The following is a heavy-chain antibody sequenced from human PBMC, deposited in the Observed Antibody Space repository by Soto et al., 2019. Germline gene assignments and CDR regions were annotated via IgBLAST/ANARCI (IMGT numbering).Heavy chain of an antibody. CDR2: ISCDGSST. D-gene: IGHD3-10*01. J-gene: IGHJ6*02. CDR3: ARDSTMVRGVIRYYYGMDV. V-gene: IGHV3-43*01. CDR1: GFTFDDYT. Sequence: PGGSLRLSCAASGFTFDDYTMHWVRQAPGKGLEWVSLISCDGSSTYYADSVKGRFTISRDNSKNTLYLQMNSLRAEDTAVYYCARDSTMVRGVIRYYYGMDVWGQGTTVTVSS.